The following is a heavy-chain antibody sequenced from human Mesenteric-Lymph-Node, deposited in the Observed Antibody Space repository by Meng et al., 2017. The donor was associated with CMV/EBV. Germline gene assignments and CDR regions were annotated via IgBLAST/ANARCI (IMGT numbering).Heavy chain of an antibody. D-gene: IGHD2-21*01. CDR2: ISYDGSEK. J-gene: IGHJ4*02. CDR1: GFTFSNYA. CDR3: ARDGPLYCGDECYSDF. Sequence: GESLKISCAASGFTFSNYAMHWVRQAPGKGLEWVAVISYDGSEKYYADSVKGRFTISRDNSRSTLYLQMNSLATADTAVYYCARDGPLYCGDECYSDFWGQGTLVTVSS. V-gene: IGHV3-30*04.